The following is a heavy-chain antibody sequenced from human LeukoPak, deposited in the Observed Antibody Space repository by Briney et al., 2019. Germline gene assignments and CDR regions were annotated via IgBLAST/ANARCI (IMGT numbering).Heavy chain of an antibody. V-gene: IGHV3-30*18. D-gene: IGHD5-12*01. J-gene: IGHJ6*02. CDR1: GFTFSSYG. CDR2: ISYDGSNK. Sequence: RAGGSLRLSCAASGFTFSSYGIHWVRQALGKGLEWVAGISYDGSNKYYADSVKGRFTISRDNSKNTLYLQMNSLRAEDTAVYYCAKDPPRGYAMDVWGQGTTVTVSS. CDR3: AKDPPRGYAMDV.